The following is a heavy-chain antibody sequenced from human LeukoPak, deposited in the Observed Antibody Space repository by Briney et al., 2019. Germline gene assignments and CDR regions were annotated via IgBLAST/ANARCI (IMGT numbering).Heavy chain of an antibody. D-gene: IGHD6-19*01. J-gene: IGHJ3*02. CDR3: ATSLHQQWPVLRPFDI. V-gene: IGHV3-11*01. Sequence: PGGSLRLSCAASGFSFSDHYMTWIRQAPGKGLEWVSYISDTGSTIYYADSMKGRFTISRDNAKNSLYLQMNSLRAEDTAVYFCATSLHQQWPVLRPFDIWGQGTMVSVSS. CDR1: GFSFSDHY. CDR2: ISDTGSTI.